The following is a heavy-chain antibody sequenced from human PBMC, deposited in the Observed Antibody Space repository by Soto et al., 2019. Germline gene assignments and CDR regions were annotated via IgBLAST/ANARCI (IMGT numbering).Heavy chain of an antibody. J-gene: IGHJ1*01. CDR1: GGSISSYY. CDR2: IYYSGST. Sequence: TSETLSLTCTVSGGSISSYYWSWIRQPPGKGLEWIGYIYYSGSTNYNPSLKSRVTISVDTSKNQFSLKLSSVTAADTAVYYCARNYYDSSGYYYNEYFQHWGQGTLVTVSS. D-gene: IGHD3-22*01. V-gene: IGHV4-59*01. CDR3: ARNYYDSSGYYYNEYFQH.